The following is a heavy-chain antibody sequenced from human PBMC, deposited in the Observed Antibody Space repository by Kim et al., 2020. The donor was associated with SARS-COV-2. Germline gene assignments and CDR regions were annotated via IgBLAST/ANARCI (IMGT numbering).Heavy chain of an antibody. Sequence: ASVKVSCKASGYTFTGYYMHWVRQAPGQGLEWMGWINPNSGGTNYAQKFQGRVTMTRDTSISTAYMELSRLRSDDTAVYYCASDAPSQGGAVAGTYYYYGMDVWGQGTTVTVSS. CDR2: INPNSGGT. CDR3: ASDAPSQGGAVAGTYYYYGMDV. D-gene: IGHD6-19*01. V-gene: IGHV1-2*02. CDR1: GYTFTGYY. J-gene: IGHJ6*02.